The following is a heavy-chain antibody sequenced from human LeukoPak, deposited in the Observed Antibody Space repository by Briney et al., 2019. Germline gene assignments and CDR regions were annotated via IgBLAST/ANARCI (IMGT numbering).Heavy chain of an antibody. D-gene: IGHD3-22*01. V-gene: IGHV3-23*01. Sequence: GGSLRLSCAASGFTLRSYAMSWVRQAPGKGLEWVSSISGSDGSTRYADPVKGRFTISRDNSKNTMYLQMNSLRAADTAVYYCAKALTVIVVATDAFDIWGQGTMATVSS. CDR3: AKALTVIVVATDAFDI. J-gene: IGHJ3*02. CDR1: GFTLRSYA. CDR2: ISGSDGST.